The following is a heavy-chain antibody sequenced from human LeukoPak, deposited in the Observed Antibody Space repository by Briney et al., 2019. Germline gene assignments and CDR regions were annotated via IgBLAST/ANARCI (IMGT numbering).Heavy chain of an antibody. CDR3: ARAYYDSSGYSPDGH. J-gene: IGHJ4*02. CDR2: ISSSGSTI. CDR1: GFTFSSYE. Sequence: PGGSLRLSCAASGFTFSSYEMNWVRQAPGKGLEWVSYISSSGSTIYYADSVKGRFTISRDNAKNSLYLQMNSLRAEDTAVYYCARAYYDSSGYSPDGHWGQGTLVTVSS. D-gene: IGHD3-22*01. V-gene: IGHV3-48*03.